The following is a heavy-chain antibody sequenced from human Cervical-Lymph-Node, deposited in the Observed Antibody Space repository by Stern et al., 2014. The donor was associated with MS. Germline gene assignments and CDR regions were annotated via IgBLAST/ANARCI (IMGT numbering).Heavy chain of an antibody. CDR3: EGARR. V-gene: IGHV4-34*01. CDR2: IKDRGPT. CDR1: GGSFSAYY. D-gene: IGHD3-16*01. J-gene: IGHJ4*02. Sequence: QVQLQQWGAGLLKPSETLSLTCAVYGGSFSAYYWSWIRQPPGKGLEWIGEIKDRGPTNYNPSLKSRVLISVDTSKNQFSLKLSSVTAADTAVYYCEGARRWGQGTLVTVSS.